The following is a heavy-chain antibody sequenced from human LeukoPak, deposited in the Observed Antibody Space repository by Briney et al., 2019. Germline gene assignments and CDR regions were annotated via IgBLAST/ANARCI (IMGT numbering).Heavy chain of an antibody. CDR3: ARAPPRAWFGETLLDY. D-gene: IGHD3-10*01. V-gene: IGHV1-46*01. CDR1: GYTFTSYY. Sequence: GASVKVSCKASGYTFTSYYMHWVRQAPGQGLEWMGIINPSGGSTSYAQKFQGRVTMTRDTSTSTVYMELSSLRSEDTAVYYCARAPPRAWFGETLLDYWGQGTLVTVSS. J-gene: IGHJ4*02. CDR2: INPSGGST.